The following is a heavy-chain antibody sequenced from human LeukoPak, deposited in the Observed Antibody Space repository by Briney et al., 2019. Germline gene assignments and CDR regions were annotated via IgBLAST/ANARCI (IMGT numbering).Heavy chain of an antibody. CDR3: ASDRIEVDAFDI. V-gene: IGHV4-61*02. D-gene: IGHD2-15*01. CDR1: GGSISSGSYY. J-gene: IGHJ3*02. CDR2: IYTSGST. Sequence: PSETLSLTCTVSGGSISSGSYYWSWIRQPAGKGLEWIGRIYTSGSTNYNPSLKSRVTISVDTSKNQFSLKLSSVTAADTAVYYCASDRIEVDAFDIWGQGTMVTVSS.